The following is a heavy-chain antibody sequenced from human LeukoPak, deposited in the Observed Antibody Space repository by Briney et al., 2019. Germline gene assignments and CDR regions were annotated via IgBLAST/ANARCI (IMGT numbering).Heavy chain of an antibody. CDR3: ASHSPPDENMGYGDAGY. J-gene: IGHJ4*02. V-gene: IGHV1-69*13. Sequence: SVKVSCKASGGTFSSYAISWVRQAPGQVLEWMGGIIPIFGTANYAQKFQGRVTITADESTSTAYMELSSLRSEDTAVYYCASHSPPDENMGYGDAGYWGQGTLVTVSS. CDR1: GGTFSSYA. CDR2: IIPIFGTA. D-gene: IGHD4-17*01.